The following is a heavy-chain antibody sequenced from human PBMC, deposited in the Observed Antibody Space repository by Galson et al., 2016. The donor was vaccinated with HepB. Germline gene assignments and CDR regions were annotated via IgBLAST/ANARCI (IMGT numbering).Heavy chain of an antibody. J-gene: IGHJ4*02. D-gene: IGHD4-23*01. CDR3: AKTLYGGNSG. CDR2: ISGSDDTT. CDR1: GFTFSTYA. Sequence: LRLSCAASGFTFSTYAMSWVRQAPGKGLECVSGISGSDDTTSYADSVKGRFTISRDNSKNTLFLQMNSLRAEDTAVYYCAKTLYGGNSGWGQGTLVTASS. V-gene: IGHV3-23*01.